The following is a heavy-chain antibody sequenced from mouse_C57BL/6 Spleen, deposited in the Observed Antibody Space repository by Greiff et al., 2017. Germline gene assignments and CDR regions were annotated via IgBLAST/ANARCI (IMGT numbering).Heavy chain of an antibody. J-gene: IGHJ4*01. D-gene: IGHD1-1*01. Sequence: VKVVESGAELVKPGASVKLSCKASGYTFTEYTIHWVKQRSGQGLEWIGWFYPGSGSIKYNEKFKDKATLTADKSSSTVYMELSRLTSEDSAVYFCARHGGYYGGKNAMDYWGQGTSVTVSS. CDR3: ARHGGYYGGKNAMDY. CDR1: GYTFTEYT. CDR2: FYPGSGSI. V-gene: IGHV1-62-2*01.